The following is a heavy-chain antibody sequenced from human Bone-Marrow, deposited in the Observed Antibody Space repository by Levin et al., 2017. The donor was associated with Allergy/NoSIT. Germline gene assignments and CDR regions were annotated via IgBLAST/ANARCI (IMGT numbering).Heavy chain of an antibody. CDR1: GFMFSTYA. CDR2: ISYDGNNK. D-gene: IGHD5-24*01. Sequence: GGSLRLSCAASGFMFSTYAIHWVRQAPGKGLEWVAFISYDGNNKYYADSVRGRITISRDNSENTVYLQMNSLRGDDTAVYYCAREAELASNNFDYWGQGTLVTVSS. CDR3: AREAELASNNFDY. J-gene: IGHJ4*02. V-gene: IGHV3-30-3*01.